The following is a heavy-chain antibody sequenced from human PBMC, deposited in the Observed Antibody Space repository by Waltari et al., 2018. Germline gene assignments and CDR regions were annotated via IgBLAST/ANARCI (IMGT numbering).Heavy chain of an antibody. CDR2: ISSSSRYI. Sequence: EVQLVESGGGLVKPGGSLRLSCAASGFTFSSYSMNWVRQAPGKGLEWVSSISSSSRYIYYADSVKGRFTISRDNAKNSLDLQMNSLRAEDTAVYYCARRSVVATEFDPWGQGTLVTVSS. D-gene: IGHD2-15*01. CDR1: GFTFSSYS. J-gene: IGHJ5*02. V-gene: IGHV3-21*01. CDR3: ARRSVVATEFDP.